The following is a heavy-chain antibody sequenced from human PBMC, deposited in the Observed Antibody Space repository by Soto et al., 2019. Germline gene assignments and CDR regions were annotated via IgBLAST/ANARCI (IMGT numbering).Heavy chain of an antibody. CDR1: GGSFRSYA. CDR2: IIPMFHTP. CDR3: ARPAGKGNYYHALDV. V-gene: IGHV1-69*01. J-gene: IGHJ6*02. Sequence: QVQLVQSGAEVKKPGSSVKVSCKASGGSFRSYATSWVRQAPGQGLEWMGGIIPMFHTPSYAQKFQGRVTITADESTIAAYMAMRSLRSEDTAIYYCARPAGKGNYYHALDVCAHGTTVTVSS.